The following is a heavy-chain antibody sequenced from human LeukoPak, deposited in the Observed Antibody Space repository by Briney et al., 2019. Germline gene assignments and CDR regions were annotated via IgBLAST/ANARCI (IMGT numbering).Heavy chain of an antibody. D-gene: IGHD3-16*02. J-gene: IGHJ4*02. CDR2: IYYSGST. Sequence: SETLSLTCTVSGGSISSYYWSWIRQPPGKGLEWIGYIYYSGSTNYNPSLKSRVTISVDTSKNQFSLKLSSVTAADTAVYYCARGYYVWGSYRYFDYWSQGTLVTVSS. V-gene: IGHV4-59*12. CDR3: ARGYYVWGSYRYFDY. CDR1: GGSISSYY.